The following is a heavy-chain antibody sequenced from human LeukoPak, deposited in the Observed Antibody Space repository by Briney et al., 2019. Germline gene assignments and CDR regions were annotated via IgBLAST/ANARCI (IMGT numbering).Heavy chain of an antibody. Sequence: SVKVSCKASGGTFSSYTISWVRQAPGQGLEWMGRIIPILGIANYAQKFQGRVTITADKSTSTAYMELSSLRSEDTAVYYCARQSIVVVPAACDYWGQGTLVTVSS. D-gene: IGHD2-2*01. CDR1: GGTFSSYT. CDR2: IIPILGIA. CDR3: ARQSIVVVPAACDY. V-gene: IGHV1-69*02. J-gene: IGHJ4*02.